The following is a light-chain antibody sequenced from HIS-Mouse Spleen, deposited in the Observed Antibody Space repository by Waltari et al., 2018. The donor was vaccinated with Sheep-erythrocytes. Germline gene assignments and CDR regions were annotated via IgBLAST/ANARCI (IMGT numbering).Light chain of an antibody. CDR1: SSDVGSYNL. J-gene: IGLJ3*02. CDR3: CSYAGSSTWV. CDR2: EGS. V-gene: IGLV2-23*01. Sequence: QPITISCTGTSSDVGSYNLVSWYQQHPGKAPKLMIYEGSKRPSGVSNRFSGSKSGNTASLTISGLQAEDEADYYCCSYAGSSTWVFGGGTK.